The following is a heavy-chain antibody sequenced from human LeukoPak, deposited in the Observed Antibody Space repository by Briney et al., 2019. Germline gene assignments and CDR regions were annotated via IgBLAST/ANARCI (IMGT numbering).Heavy chain of an antibody. CDR1: GFTFTSSA. D-gene: IGHD3-9*01. Sequence: ASVKVSCKASGFTFTSSAMQWVRQARGQRLEWIGWIVVGSGNTNYAQKFQERVTITRDMSTSTAYMELSSLRSEDTAVYYCAKNYDFLTGYASWGQGTLVTVSS. CDR2: IVVGSGNT. CDR3: AKNYDFLTGYAS. V-gene: IGHV1-58*02. J-gene: IGHJ4*02.